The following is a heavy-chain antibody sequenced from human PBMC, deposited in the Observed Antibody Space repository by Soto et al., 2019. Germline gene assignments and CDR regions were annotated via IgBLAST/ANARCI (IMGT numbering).Heavy chain of an antibody. CDR3: AKDQSGRLATSRGLPDY. CDR1: GFTFSSCA. CDR2: MSGSRGST. Sequence: GGSLRLSCAASGFTFSSCAMRWVRQAAGKGLERDTAMSGSRGSTYYADSAKGRFTISRDNSKNTLYLQMNSLRAEDTAVYYCAKDQSGRLATSRGLPDYWGQGTLVTVSS. V-gene: IGHV3-23*01. D-gene: IGHD1-26*01. J-gene: IGHJ4*02.